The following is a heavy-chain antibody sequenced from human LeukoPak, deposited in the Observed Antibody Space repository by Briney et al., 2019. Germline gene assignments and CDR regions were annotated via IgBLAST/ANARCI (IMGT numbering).Heavy chain of an antibody. D-gene: IGHD4/OR15-4a*01. Sequence: GGSLRLSCEASGFTFGNYAMSWVRQAPGKGLEWVSAISGSGGSTYYADSVKGRFTISRDNSKNTLYLQMNSLRAEDTAVYYCAKDHTPNYAWGQGTLVTVSS. CDR2: ISGSGGST. CDR3: AKDHTPNYA. CDR1: GFTFGNYA. V-gene: IGHV3-23*01. J-gene: IGHJ5*02.